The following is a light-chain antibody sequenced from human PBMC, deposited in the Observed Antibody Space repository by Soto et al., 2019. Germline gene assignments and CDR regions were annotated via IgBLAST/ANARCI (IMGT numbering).Light chain of an antibody. CDR1: SNDIGGNNY. CDR3: SSYTTTTTQVV. Sequence: QSVLTQPASVSGSPGQSITISCTGTSNDIGGNNYVSWYQQHPGKAPKLIIYEVSDRPLGVSNRFSGAKSGNTASLTISGLQAEDEADYYCSSYTTTTTQVVFGGGTKL. V-gene: IGLV2-14*01. CDR2: EVS. J-gene: IGLJ2*01.